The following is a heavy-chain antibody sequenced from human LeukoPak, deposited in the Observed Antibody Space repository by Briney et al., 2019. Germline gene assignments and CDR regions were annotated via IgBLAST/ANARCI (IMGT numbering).Heavy chain of an antibody. V-gene: IGHV3-30*04. Sequence: QSGGSLRLSCAASGFTFSDYAMHWVRQAPGKGLEWLAVISYDGIQKYYADSVKGRFTISRDNSKNMLYLQMDSLGDDDTALYFCARPNSVGASFGALDFWGQGSMVTVSS. CDR3: ARPNSVGASFGALDF. CDR2: ISYDGIQK. D-gene: IGHD1-26*01. CDR1: GFTFSDYA. J-gene: IGHJ3*01.